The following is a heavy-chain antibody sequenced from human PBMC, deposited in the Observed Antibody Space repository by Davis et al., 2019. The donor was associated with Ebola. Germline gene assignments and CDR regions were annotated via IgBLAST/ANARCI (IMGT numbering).Heavy chain of an antibody. CDR2: IYYSGST. CDR1: GGSVSSGSYY. J-gene: IGHJ4*02. CDR3: ARDVDSSSWYH. V-gene: IGHV4-61*01. D-gene: IGHD6-13*01. Sequence: GSLRLSCTVSGGSVSSGSYYWSWIRQPPGKGLEWIGYIYYSGSTNYNPSLKSRVTISVDTSKNQFSLKLSSVTAADTAVYYCARDVDSSSWYHWGQGTLVTVSS.